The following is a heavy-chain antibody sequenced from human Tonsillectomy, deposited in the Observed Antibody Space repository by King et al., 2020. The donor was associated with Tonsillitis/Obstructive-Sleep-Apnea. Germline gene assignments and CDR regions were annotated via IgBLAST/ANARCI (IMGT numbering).Heavy chain of an antibody. V-gene: IGHV4-39*01. J-gene: IGHJ4*02. CDR3: ARRDAVVVIIFEY. CDR1: GGSISSSSYY. CDR2: IYYSGST. Sequence: LQLQESGPGLVKPSETLSLTCTVSGGSISSSSYYWGWIRQPPGKGLEWIGSIYYSGSTYYNPSLKSRVTISVDTSKNQFSLKLSSVTAADTAVYYCARRDAVVVIIFEYWGPGPLVTVSS. D-gene: IGHD3-22*01.